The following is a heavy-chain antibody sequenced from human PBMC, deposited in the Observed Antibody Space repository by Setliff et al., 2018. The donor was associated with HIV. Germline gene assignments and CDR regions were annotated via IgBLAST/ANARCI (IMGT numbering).Heavy chain of an antibody. Sequence: GGSLRLSCAASGFTFSSYGMHWVRQAPGKGLEWVAFIRYDGSNKYYADSVKGRFTISRDNSKNTLYLQMTSLGPDDTAFYYCVKGAATIHYGFEYWGQGDLVTVSS. CDR3: VKGAATIHYGFEY. CDR2: IRYDGSNK. J-gene: IGHJ4*02. D-gene: IGHD5-12*01. V-gene: IGHV3-30*02. CDR1: GFTFSSYG.